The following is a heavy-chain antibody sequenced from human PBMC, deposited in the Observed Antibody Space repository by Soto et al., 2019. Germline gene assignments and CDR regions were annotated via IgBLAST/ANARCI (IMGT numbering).Heavy chain of an antibody. D-gene: IGHD3-10*01. V-gene: IGHV1-69*01. CDR3: ARDRGVMVRGVYYYYYGMDV. CDR2: IIPIFGTA. CDR1: GGTFSSYA. J-gene: IGHJ6*02. Sequence: QVQLVQSGAEVKKPGSSVKVSCKASGGTFSSYAISWLRQAPGQGLEWMGGIIPIFGTANYAQKFQGRVTITADESTSTAYMELSSLRSEDTAVYYCARDRGVMVRGVYYYYYGMDVWGQGTTVTVSS.